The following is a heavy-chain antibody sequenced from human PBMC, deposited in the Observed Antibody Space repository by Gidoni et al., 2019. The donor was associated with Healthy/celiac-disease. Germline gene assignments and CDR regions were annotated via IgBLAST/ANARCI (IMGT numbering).Heavy chain of an antibody. CDR2: ISGSGCST. V-gene: IGHV3-23*01. CDR3: AKFDPYGGY. D-gene: IGHD2-15*01. Sequence: EVQLLESGGGLVQPGGSLRLSCAASGFTLSRYAMSWVRQAPGKGLGWISAISGSGCSTYYADSVTGRFTISRDNSKNTLYLQMNSLRAEDTAVYYCAKFDPYGGYWGQGTLVTVSS. J-gene: IGHJ4*02. CDR1: GFTLSRYA.